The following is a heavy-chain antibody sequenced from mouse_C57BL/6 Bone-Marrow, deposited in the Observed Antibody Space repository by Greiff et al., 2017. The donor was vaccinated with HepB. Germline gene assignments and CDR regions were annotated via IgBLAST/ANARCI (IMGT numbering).Heavy chain of an antibody. Sequence: QVQLQQSGAELVRPGASVTLSCKASGYTFTDYEMHWVKQTPVHGLEWIGAIDPETGGTAYNQKFKGKAILTADKSSSTAYMELRSLTSEDSAVYYCTRIPTYYSNYDWYFDVWGTGTTVTVSS. J-gene: IGHJ1*03. CDR3: TRIPTYYSNYDWYFDV. V-gene: IGHV1-15*01. CDR2: IDPETGGT. D-gene: IGHD2-5*01. CDR1: GYTFTDYE.